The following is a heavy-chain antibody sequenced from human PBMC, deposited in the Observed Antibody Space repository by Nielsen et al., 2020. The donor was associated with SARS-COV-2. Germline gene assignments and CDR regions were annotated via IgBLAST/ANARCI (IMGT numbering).Heavy chain of an antibody. CDR2: ITHSGDA. V-gene: IGHV4-34*01. Sequence: RQAPGKGLEWIGEITHSGDASYNPSLKSRVTMSVDTSKNQFSLKVNSVTAADAAVYFCARGKKSFSGAFLSFYYYYYMDVWSKGTTVTVSS. CDR3: ARGKKSFSGAFLSFYYYYYMDV. D-gene: IGHD3-3*01. J-gene: IGHJ6*03.